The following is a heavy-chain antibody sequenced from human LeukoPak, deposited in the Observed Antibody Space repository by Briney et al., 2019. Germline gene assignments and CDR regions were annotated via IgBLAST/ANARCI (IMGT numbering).Heavy chain of an antibody. CDR1: GFPFSNYW. CDR3: ARARSSGSHRVVNAFDV. D-gene: IGHD1-26*01. J-gene: IGHJ3*01. Sequence: PGGSLRLSCAVSGFPFSNYWIHWVRQAPGKGLVWLSQINPDGTTTTYADAVKGRFTVSRDNAKNSLYLQMNSLRAEDTAVYYCARARSSGSHRVVNAFDVWGQGTMVTVSS. V-gene: IGHV3-74*01. CDR2: INPDGTTT.